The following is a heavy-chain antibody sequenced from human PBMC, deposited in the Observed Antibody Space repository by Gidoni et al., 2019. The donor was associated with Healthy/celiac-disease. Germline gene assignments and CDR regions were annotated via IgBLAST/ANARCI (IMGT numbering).Heavy chain of an antibody. CDR2: IKQDGSEK. Sequence: EVQLVESGGGLVQPGGSLRLSCAASGFTFSSYWMRWVRQAPGKGLEWVANIKQDGSEKYYVDSVKGRFTISRDNAKNSLYLQMNSLRAEDTAVYYCARVRIAARGNFDYWGQGTLVTVSS. V-gene: IGHV3-7*01. J-gene: IGHJ4*02. CDR1: GFTFSSYW. CDR3: ARVRIAARGNFDY. D-gene: IGHD6-6*01.